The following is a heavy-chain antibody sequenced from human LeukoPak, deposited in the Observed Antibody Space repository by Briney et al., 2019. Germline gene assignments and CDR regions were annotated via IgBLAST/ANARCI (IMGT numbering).Heavy chain of an antibody. J-gene: IGHJ4*02. CDR3: ARDKFGGTDY. CDR2: IKQDGSEK. V-gene: IGHV3-7*01. CDR1: GFTFSSSW. Sequence: GGSLRLSCVASGFTFSSSWMSWVRQAPGKGLEWVANIKQDGSEKYYVDSVKGRFTISRDNAKNSLYLQMNSLRAEDTAVYYCARDKFGGTDYWGQGTLVTVSS. D-gene: IGHD3-16*01.